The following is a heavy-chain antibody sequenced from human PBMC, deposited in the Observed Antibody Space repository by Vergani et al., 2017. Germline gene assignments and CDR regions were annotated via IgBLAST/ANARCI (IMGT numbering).Heavy chain of an antibody. D-gene: IGHD3-10*01. V-gene: IGHV3-11*03. J-gene: IGHJ4*02. CDR3: ASSPYGSGSYPLDY. Sequence: VQLLESGGGLVQPGGSLRLSCAASGFTFSDYYMSWIRQAPGKGLEWVSYISSSSSYTNYADSVKGRFTISRDNAKNSLYLQMNSLRAEDTAVYYCASSPYGSGSYPLDYWGQGTLVTVSS. CDR1: GFTFSDYY. CDR2: ISSSSSYT.